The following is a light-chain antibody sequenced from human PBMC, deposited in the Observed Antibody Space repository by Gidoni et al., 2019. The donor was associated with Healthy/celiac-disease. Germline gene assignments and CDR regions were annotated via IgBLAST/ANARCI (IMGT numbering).Light chain of an antibody. CDR3: QQYNV. V-gene: IGKV1-5*03. CDR1: QSISSW. Sequence: DIQMTKSPSTLSASVGNRVTITCRASQSISSWLAWYQQKPGKAPKLLIYKASSLESGVPSRFSGSGSGTEFTLTISSLQPDDFATYYCQQYNVFGQGTKVEIK. CDR2: KAS. J-gene: IGKJ1*01.